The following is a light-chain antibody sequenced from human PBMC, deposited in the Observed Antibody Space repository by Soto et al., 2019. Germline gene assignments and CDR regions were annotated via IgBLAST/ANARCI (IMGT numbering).Light chain of an antibody. CDR3: QQRSNRPPSIT. V-gene: IGKV3-11*01. CDR1: QSVSSY. Sequence: EIVLTQSPATLSLSPGERATLSCGASQSVSSYLAWYQQKPGQAPRLLIYDASNRATGIPARFSGSGSGTDFTLTISSLEPEDFAVYYCQQRSNRPPSITFGQGTRLEI. CDR2: DAS. J-gene: IGKJ5*01.